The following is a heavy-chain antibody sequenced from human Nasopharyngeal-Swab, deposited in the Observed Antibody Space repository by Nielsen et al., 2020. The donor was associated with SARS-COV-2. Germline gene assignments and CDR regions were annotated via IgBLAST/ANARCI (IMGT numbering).Heavy chain of an antibody. CDR1: GYTLTELS. J-gene: IGHJ6*02. CDR2: FDPEDGET. CDR3: ATPIQLWSPGYYYYGMDV. V-gene: IGHV1-24*01. Sequence: ASVKVSCKVSGYTLTELSMHWVRQAPGKGLEWMGGFDPEDGETNYAQKFQGRVTMTEDTSTDTAYMERSSLRSEDTAVYYCATPIQLWSPGYYYYGMDVWGQGTTVTVSS. D-gene: IGHD5-18*01.